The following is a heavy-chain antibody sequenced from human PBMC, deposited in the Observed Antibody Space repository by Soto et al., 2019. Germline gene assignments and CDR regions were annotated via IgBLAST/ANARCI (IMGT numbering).Heavy chain of an antibody. CDR2: ISGSGGST. CDR3: AKDRLLWFGEPSIGIDY. Sequence: GGSLRLSCAASGFTFSSYAMSWVRQAPGKGLEWVSAISGSGGSTYYADSVKGRFTISRDNSKNTLYLQMNSLRAEDTAVYYCAKDRLLWFGEPSIGIDYWGQGTLVTVSS. V-gene: IGHV3-23*01. CDR1: GFTFSSYA. J-gene: IGHJ4*02. D-gene: IGHD3-10*01.